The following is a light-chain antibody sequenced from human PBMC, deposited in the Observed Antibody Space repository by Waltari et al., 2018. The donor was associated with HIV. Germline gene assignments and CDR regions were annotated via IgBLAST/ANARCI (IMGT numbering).Light chain of an antibody. V-gene: IGLV2-11*01. CDR2: DVS. J-gene: IGLJ2*01. CDR1: SSDVGGYNY. CDR3: CSYAGNYTLV. Sequence: QSALTQPRSVSGSPGQSVTIPCTGTSSDVGGYNYVSWYQQHPGKAPKRMIYDVSKRPSGVPDRFSGSKSGNTASLTISGLQAEDETVYYCCSYAGNYTLVFGGGTKLTVL.